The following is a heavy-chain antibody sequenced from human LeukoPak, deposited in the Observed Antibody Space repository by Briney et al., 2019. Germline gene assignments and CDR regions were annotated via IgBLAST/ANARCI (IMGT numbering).Heavy chain of an antibody. V-gene: IGHV3-7*01. J-gene: IGHJ4*02. CDR2: IKQDGSEK. CDR3: ARERSGSFAS. D-gene: IGHD1-26*01. Sequence: GGSLRLSCAASGFSFSSYSMNWVRQAPGKGLEWVANIKQDGSEKYYVDSVKGRFTISRDNAKNSLYLQMNSLRAEDTAVYYCARERSGSFASWGQGTLVTVSS. CDR1: GFSFSSYS.